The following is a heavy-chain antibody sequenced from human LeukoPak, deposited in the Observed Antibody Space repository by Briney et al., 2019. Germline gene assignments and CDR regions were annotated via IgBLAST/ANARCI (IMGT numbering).Heavy chain of an antibody. V-gene: IGHV3-7*01. CDR3: AKEYTPYRWLAAGSSYFFDY. CDR2: IKQDGNER. Sequence: LAGGSLRLSCAASGFTFSNFWMSWVRQAPGKGLEWVANIKQDGNERYYVDSVKGRFTISRDNARNSLYLQMNSLRAEDTAVYYCAKEYTPYRWLAAGSSYFFDYWGQGTLVTVSS. D-gene: IGHD6-19*01. J-gene: IGHJ4*02. CDR1: GFTFSNFW.